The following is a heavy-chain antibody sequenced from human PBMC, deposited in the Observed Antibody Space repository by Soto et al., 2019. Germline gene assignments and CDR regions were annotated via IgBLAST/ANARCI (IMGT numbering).Heavy chain of an antibody. CDR1: GFTFNTYA. V-gene: IGHV3-23*01. J-gene: IGHJ5*02. CDR2: ISGSGDST. Sequence: PGGSLRLSCAASGFTFNTYAMTWVRQAPGKGLEWVSGISGSGDSTYYADSVKGRFTISRDNSKNTLYLQMNSLTAADTAVYYCAKAASTSDWPDNWFDPWGQGTLVTV. CDR3: AKAASTSDWPDNWFDP. D-gene: IGHD6-19*01.